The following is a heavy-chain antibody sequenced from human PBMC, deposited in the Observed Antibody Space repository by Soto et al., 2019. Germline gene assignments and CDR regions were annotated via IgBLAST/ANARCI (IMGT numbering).Heavy chain of an antibody. V-gene: IGHV4-30-4*01. CDR1: GGSISSGDYY. Sequence: NPSETLSLTCTVSGGSISSGDYYWSWIRQPPGKGLEWIGYIYYSGSTYYNPSLKSRVTISVDTSKNQFSLKLSSVTAADTAVYYCARGDLRELLGFDYWGQGTLVTVSS. J-gene: IGHJ4*02. CDR2: IYYSGST. CDR3: ARGDLRELLGFDY. D-gene: IGHD1-26*01.